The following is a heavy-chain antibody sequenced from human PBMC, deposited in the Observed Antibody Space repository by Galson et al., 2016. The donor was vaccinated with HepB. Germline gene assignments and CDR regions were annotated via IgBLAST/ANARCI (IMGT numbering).Heavy chain of an antibody. CDR2: INPSGGSR. V-gene: IGHV1-46*01. CDR1: GYILTSYY. J-gene: IGHJ4*02. D-gene: IGHD4-17*01. CDR3: ARGGYGDYLDY. Sequence: SVKVSCKASGYILTSYYIHWVRQAPGQGLEWMGIINPSGGSRTYAQKFQGRVTMTRDTSTSTVYMELSSLRSEDTAVYYCARGGYGDYLDYWGQGARVTVS.